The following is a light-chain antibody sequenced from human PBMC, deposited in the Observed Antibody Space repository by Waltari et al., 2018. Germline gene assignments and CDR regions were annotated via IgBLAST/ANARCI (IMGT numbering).Light chain of an antibody. CDR1: QSVRSNS. CDR3: QQYDSAVLT. J-gene: IGKJ4*02. V-gene: IGKV3-20*01. Sequence: VLTQSPGTLSLYTGESAILSCRASQSVRSNSLVWYQQKPGQTPRLLIYGASSRATGIPERFSGSGSGTDFTLTISSLEPEDFAMYYCQQYDSAVLTCGGGTKVEIK. CDR2: GAS.